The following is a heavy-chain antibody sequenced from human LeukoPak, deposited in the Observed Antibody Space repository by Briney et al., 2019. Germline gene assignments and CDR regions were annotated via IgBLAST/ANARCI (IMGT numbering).Heavy chain of an antibody. D-gene: IGHD5-18*01. CDR2: ISSSSSYI. CDR3: ARGDTEYWYLDL. J-gene: IGHJ2*01. V-gene: IGHV3-21*01. CDR1: GFTFSSYS. Sequence: GGSLRLSCAASGFTFSSYSMNWVRQAPGKGLEWVSSISSSSSYIYYADSVKGRFTISRDNAKNSLYLQMNSLRAEDTAVYYCARGDTEYWYLDLWGRGTLVTVSS.